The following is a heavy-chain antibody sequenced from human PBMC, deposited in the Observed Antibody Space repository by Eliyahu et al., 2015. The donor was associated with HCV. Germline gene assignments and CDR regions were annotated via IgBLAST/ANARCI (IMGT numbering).Heavy chain of an antibody. V-gene: IGHV4-61*02. J-gene: IGHJ4*02. CDR2: IYTXGST. CDR3: AREAVLRFLGQETKIDY. Sequence: QVQLQESGPGLVKPSQTLSLTCTVXGGSISSGSYXWXWXRQPAGKGLEWIGRIYTXGSTNYNPSLKXRVTISVDTSKNQFSLKLSSVTAADTAVYYCAREAVLRFLGQETKIDYWGQGTLVTVSS. CDR1: GGSISSGSYX. D-gene: IGHD3-3*01.